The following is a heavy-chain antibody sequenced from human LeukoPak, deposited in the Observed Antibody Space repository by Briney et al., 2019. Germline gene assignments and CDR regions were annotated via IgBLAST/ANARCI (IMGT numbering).Heavy chain of an antibody. D-gene: IGHD2-15*01. Sequence: SETLSLTCTVSGGSISSYYWSWIRQPPGKGLVWIGYIYYSGSTNYNPSLKSRVTISVDTSKNQFSLKLSSVTAADTAVYYCARHSSRYCSGGSCRKDAFDIWGQGTMVTVSS. J-gene: IGHJ3*02. CDR3: ARHSSRYCSGGSCRKDAFDI. CDR2: IYYSGST. CDR1: GGSISSYY. V-gene: IGHV4-59*08.